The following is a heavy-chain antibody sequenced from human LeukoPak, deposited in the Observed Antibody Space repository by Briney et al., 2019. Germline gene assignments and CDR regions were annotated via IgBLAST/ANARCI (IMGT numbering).Heavy chain of an antibody. V-gene: IGHV3-23*01. CDR3: AGGGGRY. Sequence: GGSLRLSCATSGLTFSSCTMSWVRQGPGQGLEWVSTISGSGGSAYYADSVKGRFTISRDNSKNTLFLQMNSLRAEDTALYYCAGGGGRYWGQGTLVTVSS. CDR1: GLTFSSCT. D-gene: IGHD3-16*01. CDR2: ISGSGGSA. J-gene: IGHJ4*02.